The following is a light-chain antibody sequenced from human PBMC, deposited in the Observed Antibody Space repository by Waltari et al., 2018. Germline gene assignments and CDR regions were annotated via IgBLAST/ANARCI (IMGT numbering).Light chain of an antibody. V-gene: IGKV3-15*01. CDR2: DAS. Sequence: EIVMTQSPATLSVSPGERATLSCRASQTISSDLAWYQQKPGQAPRLLIYDASTRLTGLPARFSGSGSGTEFTLTISGLQSEDFAVYYCQQYNDWARVTFGQGTKLEIE. CDR3: QQYNDWARVT. J-gene: IGKJ2*01. CDR1: QTISSD.